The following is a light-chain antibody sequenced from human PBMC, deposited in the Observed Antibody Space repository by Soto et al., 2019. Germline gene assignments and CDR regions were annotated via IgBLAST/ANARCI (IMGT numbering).Light chain of an antibody. Sequence: QSVLTQPASVSGSAGQSIAISCTGSSSDVGIYNYVSWYQQHPGKVPRLIIYEVTSRPSGVSIRFPGSKSGNTASLTISGLQPEDEADYYCSSYTTSSTRVFGTGTKVTVL. CDR2: EVT. CDR1: SSDVGIYNY. CDR3: SSYTTSSTRV. J-gene: IGLJ1*01. V-gene: IGLV2-14*01.